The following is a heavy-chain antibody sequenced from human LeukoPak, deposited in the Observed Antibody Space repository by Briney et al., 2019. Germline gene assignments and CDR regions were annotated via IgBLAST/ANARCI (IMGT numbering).Heavy chain of an antibody. V-gene: IGHV3-30*01. CDR2: ISYDGSNK. CDR3: ARAPHPFTMILWVGHMDV. CDR1: GFTFSSYA. J-gene: IGHJ6*03. Sequence: PGGSLRLSCAASGFTFSSYAMHWVRQAPGKGLEWVAVISYDGSNKYCADSVKGRFTISRDNSKNTLYLQMNSLRAEDTAVYYCARAPHPFTMILWVGHMDVWGKGTTVTVSS. D-gene: IGHD3-22*01.